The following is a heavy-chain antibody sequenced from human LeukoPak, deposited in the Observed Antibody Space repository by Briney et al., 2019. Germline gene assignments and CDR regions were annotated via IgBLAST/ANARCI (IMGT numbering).Heavy chain of an antibody. Sequence: GGSLRLSCAASGFTFSSYSMNWVRQAPGKGLEWVSYISSSSSTIYYADSVKGRFTISRDNAKNSLYLQMYSLRAEDTAVYYCARDSAGIAVAGDFDYWGQGTLVTVSS. CDR2: ISSSSSTI. V-gene: IGHV3-48*01. J-gene: IGHJ4*02. D-gene: IGHD6-19*01. CDR3: ARDSAGIAVAGDFDY. CDR1: GFTFSSYS.